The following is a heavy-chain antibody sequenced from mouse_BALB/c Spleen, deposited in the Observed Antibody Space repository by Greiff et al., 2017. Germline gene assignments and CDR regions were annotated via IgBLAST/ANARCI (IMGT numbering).Heavy chain of an antibody. Sequence: VQLQQSGAELVKPGASVKMSCKASGYTFTSYWMHWVKQRPGQGLEWIGTIDPSDSYTSYNQKFKGKATLTVDESSSTAYMQLSSLTSEDSAVYYCARKTGQYYYAMDYWGQGTSVTVSS. J-gene: IGHJ4*01. D-gene: IGHD4-1*01. CDR2: IDPSDSYT. CDR1: GYTFTSYW. V-gene: IGHV1S127*01. CDR3: ARKTGQYYYAMDY.